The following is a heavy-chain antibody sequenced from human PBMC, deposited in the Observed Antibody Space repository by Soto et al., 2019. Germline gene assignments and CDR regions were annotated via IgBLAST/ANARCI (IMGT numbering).Heavy chain of an antibody. V-gene: IGHV3-7*03. CDR1: GFKFSDYW. CDR2: IKHDTSEA. CDR3: ARDGLLFSGPYRPSRFDY. Sequence: PRGSLRLSCAASGFKFSDYWMSWVRQAPGKGLEWVGNIKHDTSEAHYADSVKGRFTITRDNIKNFLFLQMRDLRADDTASYYCARDGLLFSGPYRPSRFDYWGLGALVTVSS. J-gene: IGHJ4*02. D-gene: IGHD3-16*02.